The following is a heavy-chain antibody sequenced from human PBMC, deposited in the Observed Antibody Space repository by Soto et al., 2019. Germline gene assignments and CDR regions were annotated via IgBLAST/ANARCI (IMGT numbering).Heavy chain of an antibody. D-gene: IGHD3-22*01. CDR1: GDSISSYY. V-gene: IGHV4-59*01. CDR2: IYYSGST. J-gene: IGHJ6*02. Sequence: SETLSLTCTVSGDSISSYYWSWIRQPPGKGLEWIGYIYYSGSTNYNPSLKSRVTISVDTSKNQFSLKLSSVTAADTAVYYCARDGLDSSGYYSDYYGMDVWGQGTTVTVSS. CDR3: ARDGLDSSGYYSDYYGMDV.